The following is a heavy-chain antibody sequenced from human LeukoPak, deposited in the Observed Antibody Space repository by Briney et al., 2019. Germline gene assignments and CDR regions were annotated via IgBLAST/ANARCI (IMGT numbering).Heavy chain of an antibody. D-gene: IGHD6-19*01. V-gene: IGHV3-33*01. CDR1: GFTFRNYG. Sequence: PGGSLRLSCAASGFTFRNYGMQWVRQAPGKGLEWVAVIWFDGSDKKYADSVKGRFTISRDNSKSTLYLQMNSLRAEDTAVYYCATVRRGSGWYADVWGPGTPVTVSS. J-gene: IGHJ6*02. CDR3: ATVRRGSGWYADV. CDR2: IWFDGSDK.